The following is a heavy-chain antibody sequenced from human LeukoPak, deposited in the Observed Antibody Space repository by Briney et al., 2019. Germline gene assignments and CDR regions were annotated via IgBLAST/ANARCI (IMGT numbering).Heavy chain of an antibody. V-gene: IGHV3-66*01. J-gene: IGHJ3*02. Sequence: GGSLRLSCAASGFTVSSDYMSWVRHAPGKGLERVSVIYSGGSTYYADSVKGRFTISRDNSKNTLYLQMNSLRAEDTAVYYCARDHPGAFDIWGQGTMVTVSS. CDR1: GFTVSSDY. CDR3: ARDHPGAFDI. CDR2: IYSGGST.